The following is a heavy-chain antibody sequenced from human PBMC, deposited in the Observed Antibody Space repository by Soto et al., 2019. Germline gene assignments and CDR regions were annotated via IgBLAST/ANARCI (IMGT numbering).Heavy chain of an antibody. CDR1: RVTLNTYA. D-gene: IGHD2-15*01. Sequence: QVQLVESGGGVVQPGTSLRLSCAASRVTLNTYAMHWVRQVPGKGLEWLAFVSYNGKNKYYGDSVKGRFIISRDDSKNTLYLQMNSLRSDDTAVYYCVTDGMKYVVSGLYYFDYWGQGTLVTVSS. CDR3: VTDGMKYVVSGLYYFDY. J-gene: IGHJ4*02. V-gene: IGHV3-30*04. CDR2: VSYNGKNK.